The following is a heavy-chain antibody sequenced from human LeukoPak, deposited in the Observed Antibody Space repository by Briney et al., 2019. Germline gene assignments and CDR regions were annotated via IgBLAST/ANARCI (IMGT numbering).Heavy chain of an antibody. CDR1: GGSISSYY. CDR3: ARSSGWYDYYYYYMDV. D-gene: IGHD6-19*01. CDR2: IYYSGST. J-gene: IGHJ6*03. V-gene: IGHV4-59*01. Sequence: SETLSLTCTVSGGSISSYYWSWIRQPPGKGLEWIGYIYYSGSTNHNPSLKSRVTISVDTSKNQFSLKLSSVTAADTAVYYCARSSGWYDYYYYYMDVWGKGTTVTVSS.